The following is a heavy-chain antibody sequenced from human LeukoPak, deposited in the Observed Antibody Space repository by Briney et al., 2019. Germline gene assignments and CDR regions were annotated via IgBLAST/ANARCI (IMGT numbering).Heavy chain of an antibody. V-gene: IGHV4-38-2*02. J-gene: IGHJ4*02. CDR3: VRVDNGGNYFDY. CDR1: GGSIRGYY. CDR2: IYHSGST. D-gene: IGHD4-23*01. Sequence: PSETLSLTCNVSGGSIRGYYWSWIRQPPGKGLEWIGSIYHSGSTYYNPSLKSRLTISADTSKNQFSLRLSSVTAADTAVYYCVRVDNGGNYFDYWGQGTLVTVSS.